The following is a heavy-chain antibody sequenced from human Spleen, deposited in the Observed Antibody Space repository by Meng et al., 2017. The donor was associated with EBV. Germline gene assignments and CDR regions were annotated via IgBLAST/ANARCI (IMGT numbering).Heavy chain of an antibody. J-gene: IGHJ5*02. CDR3: ARDRNPSYDYRGGFDP. V-gene: IGHV4-61*01. Sequence: VRLQKSGPGLVKPSETLSLPCTAPSGSVSSGNFFWSWIRQSPGKGLEWIGNIYYPGSTNYKPSLKSRVTMSVDTSKNHFSLELRSVTAADTAVYYCARDRNPSYDYRGGFDPWGQGTLVTVSS. D-gene: IGHD3-16*01. CDR2: IYYPGST. CDR1: SGSVSSGNFF.